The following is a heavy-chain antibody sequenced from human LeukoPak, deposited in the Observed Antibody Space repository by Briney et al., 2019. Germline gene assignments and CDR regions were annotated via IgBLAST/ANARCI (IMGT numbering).Heavy chain of an antibody. V-gene: IGHV3-53*01. CDR3: ARDGARRRFFDY. CDR2: IYSGGST. J-gene: IGHJ4*02. CDR1: GFTVSSNY. D-gene: IGHD3-16*01. Sequence: GGSLRLSCAASGFTVSSNYMSWVRQAPGKGLEWVSVIYSGGSTYYADSVKGRFTISRDNSKNTLYLQMNSLRAEDTAVYYCARDGARRRFFDYWGQGTLVTVSS.